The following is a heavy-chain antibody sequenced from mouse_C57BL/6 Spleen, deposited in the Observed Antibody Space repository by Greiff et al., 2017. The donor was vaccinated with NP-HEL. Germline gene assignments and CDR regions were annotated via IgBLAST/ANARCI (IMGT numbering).Heavy chain of an antibody. CDR3: TRAYYDGSNWYFDV. CDR2: INPNNGGT. CDR1: GYTFTDYN. D-gene: IGHD1-1*01. Sequence: VQLQQSGPELVKPGASVKIPCKASGYTFTDYNMDWVKQSHGKSLEWIGDINPNNGGTIYNQKFKGKATLTVDKSSSTAYMELRSLTSEDTAVYCCTRAYYDGSNWYFDVWGTGTTVTVSS. J-gene: IGHJ1*03. V-gene: IGHV1-18*01.